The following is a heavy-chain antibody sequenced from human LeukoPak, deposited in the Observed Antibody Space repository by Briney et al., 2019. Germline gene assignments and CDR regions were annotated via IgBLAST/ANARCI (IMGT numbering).Heavy chain of an antibody. D-gene: IGHD5-18*01. CDR1: GFTFSIYG. CDR2: ISSSSSYI. Sequence: GGSLRLSCAASGFTFSIYGMNWVRQAPGKGLEWVSFISSSSSYIYYADSVKGRFTISRDNAKNSLYLQMNSLRAEHTAVYYCARGDYNYGLWGQGTLVTVSP. J-gene: IGHJ4*02. V-gene: IGHV3-21*01. CDR3: ARGDYNYGL.